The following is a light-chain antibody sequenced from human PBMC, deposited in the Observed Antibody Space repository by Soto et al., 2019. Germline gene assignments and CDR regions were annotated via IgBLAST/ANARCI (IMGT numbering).Light chain of an antibody. CDR1: RSNIGSRT. J-gene: IGLJ3*02. CDR2: SDN. Sequence: QSVLTQPPSASGTPGQRVTISCSEGRSNIGSRTLYWYQQVPGTAPKLLIYSDNQRPSGVPDRFSASKSVTSASLAISGLQAEDEADYYCAAWDGSLNGWVFGGGTKLTVL. CDR3: AAWDGSLNGWV. V-gene: IGLV1-44*01.